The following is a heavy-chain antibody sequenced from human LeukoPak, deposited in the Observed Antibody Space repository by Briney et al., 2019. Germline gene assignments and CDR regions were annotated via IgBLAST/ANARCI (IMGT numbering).Heavy chain of an antibody. J-gene: IGHJ4*02. CDR3: ARASGVGFDY. CDR1: GFTFSSYE. Sequence: PGGSLRLSCAASGFTFSSYEMNWVRQAPGKGVEWVSYISSSGSTIYYADSVKGRFTISRDNAKNSLYLQMNSLRAEDTAVYYCARASGVGFDYWGQGTLVTVSS. D-gene: IGHD3-10*01. CDR2: ISSSGSTI. V-gene: IGHV3-48*03.